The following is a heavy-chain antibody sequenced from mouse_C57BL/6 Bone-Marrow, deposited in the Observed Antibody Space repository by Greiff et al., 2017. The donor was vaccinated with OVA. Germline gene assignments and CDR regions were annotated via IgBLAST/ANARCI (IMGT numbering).Heavy chain of an antibody. J-gene: IGHJ2*01. CDR2: IDPNSGGT. D-gene: IGHD1-1*01. V-gene: IGHV1-72*01. CDR1: GYTFTSYW. Sequence: VQLQQPGAELVKPGASVKMSCKASGYTFTSYWITWVKQRPGQGLEWIGRIDPNSGGTKYNEKFKSKATLTVDKPSSTAYMQLSSLTSEDSAVYYCARHPHYYGSSSYYFDYWGQGTTLTVSS. CDR3: ARHPHYYGSSSYYFDY.